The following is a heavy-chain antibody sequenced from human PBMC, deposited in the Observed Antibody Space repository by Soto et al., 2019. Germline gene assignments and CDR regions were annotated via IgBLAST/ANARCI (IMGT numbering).Heavy chain of an antibody. CDR3: ARFPDPGLGGNSEEDLDY. CDR1: GGTFSSYA. Sequence: GASVKVSCKASGGTFSSYAISWVRQAPGQGLEWMGGIIPIFGTANYAQKFQGRVTITADESTSTAYMELSSLRSEDTAVYYCARFPDPGLGGNSEEDLDYWGQGTLVTVSS. V-gene: IGHV1-69*13. J-gene: IGHJ4*02. CDR2: IIPIFGTA. D-gene: IGHD2-21*02.